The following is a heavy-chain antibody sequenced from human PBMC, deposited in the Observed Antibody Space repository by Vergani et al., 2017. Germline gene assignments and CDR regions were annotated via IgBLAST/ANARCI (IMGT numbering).Heavy chain of an antibody. CDR2: IKQDGSEK. V-gene: IGHV3-7*01. Sequence: EVQLVESGGGLVQPGGSLRLSCAASGFTFSSYWMSWVRQAPGKGLEWVANIKQDGSEKYYVDSVKGRFTISRDNAKNSLYLQMNSLRAADTAVYYCARDRASSGWMPLDYWGQGTLVTVSS. J-gene: IGHJ4*02. CDR1: GFTFSSYW. D-gene: IGHD6-19*01. CDR3: ARDRASSGWMPLDY.